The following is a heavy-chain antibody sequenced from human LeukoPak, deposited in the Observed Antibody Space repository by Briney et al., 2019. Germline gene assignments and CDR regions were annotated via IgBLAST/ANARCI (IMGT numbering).Heavy chain of an antibody. J-gene: IGHJ4*02. D-gene: IGHD6-19*01. CDR1: GGSISSGGYY. CDR2: IYYSGST. CDR3: ARGGIAVAEDYFDY. Sequence: PSQTLSLTCTVSGGSISSGGYYWSWIRQHPGKGLEWIGYIYYSGSTYYNPSLKSRVTISVDTSKNQFSLKLSSVTAADTAVYYCARGGIAVAEDYFDYWGQGTLVTVSS. V-gene: IGHV4-31*03.